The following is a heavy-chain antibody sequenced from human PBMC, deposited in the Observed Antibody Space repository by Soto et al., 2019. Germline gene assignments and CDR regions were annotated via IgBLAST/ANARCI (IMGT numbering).Heavy chain of an antibody. CDR1: GYTFTGYY. J-gene: IGHJ6*02. CDR3: ARSSGYYSYYYYYYGMGG. Sequence: EASVKVSCKASGYTFTGYYMHWVRQAPGQGLEWMGWINPNSGGTNYAQKFQGWVTMTRDTSISTAYTELSRLRSDDTAVYYCARSSGYYSYYYYYYGMGGWGQGTTVTVSS. CDR2: INPNSGGT. V-gene: IGHV1-2*04. D-gene: IGHD3-3*01.